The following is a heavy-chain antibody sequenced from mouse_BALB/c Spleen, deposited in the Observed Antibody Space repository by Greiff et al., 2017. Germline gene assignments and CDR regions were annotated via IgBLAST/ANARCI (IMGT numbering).Heavy chain of an antibody. D-gene: IGHD4-1*01. CDR3: AETGTGTY. CDR2: ISSGGSYT. Sequence: EVQLQQSGGDLVKPGGSLKLSCAASGFTFSSYGMSWVRQTPDKRLEWVATISSGGSYTYYPDSVKGRFTISRDNAKNTLYLQMSSLKSEDTAMYYCAETGTGTYWGQGTLVTVSA. CDR1: GFTFSSYG. V-gene: IGHV5-6*01. J-gene: IGHJ3*01.